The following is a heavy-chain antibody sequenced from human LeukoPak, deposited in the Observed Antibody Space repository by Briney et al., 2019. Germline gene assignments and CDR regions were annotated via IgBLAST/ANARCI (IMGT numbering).Heavy chain of an antibody. CDR1: GGTFSSYA. Sequence: ASVKVSCKASGGTFSSYAISWVRQAPGQGLEWMGWISAQNGNTIYAQKVQGRVTMTTDTSTSTAYMELRSLRSDDTAVYYCARDGDWARSSDYWGQGTLVTVSS. V-gene: IGHV1-18*01. CDR2: ISAQNGNT. J-gene: IGHJ4*02. CDR3: ARDGDWARSSDY. D-gene: IGHD2-21*02.